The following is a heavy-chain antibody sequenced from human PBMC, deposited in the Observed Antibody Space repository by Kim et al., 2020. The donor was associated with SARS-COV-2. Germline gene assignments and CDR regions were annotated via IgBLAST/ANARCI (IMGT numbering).Heavy chain of an antibody. J-gene: IGHJ4*02. CDR3: AREGREYYYDTRGAVDY. V-gene: IGHV4-39*07. D-gene: IGHD3-22*01. Sequence: LKSRVTISVDTSKNQFSLKLSSVTAADTAVYYCAREGREYYYDTRGAVDYWGQGTLVTVSS.